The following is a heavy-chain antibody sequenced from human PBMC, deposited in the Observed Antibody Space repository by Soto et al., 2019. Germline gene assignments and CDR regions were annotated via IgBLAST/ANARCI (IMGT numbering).Heavy chain of an antibody. CDR3: TSGYSSGWYYFDY. J-gene: IGHJ4*02. V-gene: IGHV3-73*01. Sequence: GGSLRLSCAASGFTFSGSAMHWVRQASGKGLEWVGRIRSKANSYATAYAASVKGRFTISRDDSKNTAYLQMNSLKTEDTAVYYCTSGYSSGWYYFDYWGQGTLVTVSS. CDR2: IRSKANSYAT. D-gene: IGHD6-19*01. CDR1: GFTFSGSA.